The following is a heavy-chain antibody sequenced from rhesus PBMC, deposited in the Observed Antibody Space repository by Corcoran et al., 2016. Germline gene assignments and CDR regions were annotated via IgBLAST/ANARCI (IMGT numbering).Heavy chain of an antibody. D-gene: IGHD2-27*01. Sequence: QVQLQESGPGLVKPSETLSLTCAVSGGSISSNYWRWIRQSPGKGLEWIGYIYGGSGSTSYNPSFKSRVTISTDTSKNQFSLKLSSVTAADTAVYYCARYLGDCWGQGVLVTVSS. CDR3: ARYLGDC. V-gene: IGHV4-147*01. CDR2: IYGGSGST. CDR1: GGSISSNY. J-gene: IGHJ4*01.